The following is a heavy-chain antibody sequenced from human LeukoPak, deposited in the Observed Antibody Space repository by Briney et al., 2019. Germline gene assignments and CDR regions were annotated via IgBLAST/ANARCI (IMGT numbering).Heavy chain of an antibody. CDR1: GFTFSSYE. CDR2: ISSSGSTI. V-gene: IGHV3-48*03. CDR3: AGYSSSWYFSNPDY. Sequence: GSLRLSCAASGFTFSSYEMNWVRQAPGKGLEWVSYISSSGSTIYYADSVKSRFTISRDNAKNSLYLQMNSLRAEDTAVYYCAGYSSSWYFSNPDYWGQGTLVTVSS. J-gene: IGHJ4*02. D-gene: IGHD6-13*01.